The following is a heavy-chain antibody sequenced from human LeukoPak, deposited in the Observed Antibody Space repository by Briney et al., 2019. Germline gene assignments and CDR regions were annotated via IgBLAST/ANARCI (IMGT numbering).Heavy chain of an antibody. CDR3: ANLNLIPGEDYFDY. V-gene: IGHV3-53*01. CDR1: GFTVSSNY. Sequence: GGSLRLSCAASGFTVSSNYISWVRQAPGKGLEWVSVIYSGGSTYYADSVKGRFTISRDNFKNTVYLQMNSLRAEDTAVYYCANLNLIPGEDYFDYWGQGTLVSVSS. D-gene: IGHD2-21*01. J-gene: IGHJ4*02. CDR2: IYSGGST.